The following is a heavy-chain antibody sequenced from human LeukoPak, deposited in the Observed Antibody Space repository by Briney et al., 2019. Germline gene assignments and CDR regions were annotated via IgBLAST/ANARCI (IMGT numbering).Heavy chain of an antibody. CDR3: AREGKGKGYYYGMDV. D-gene: IGHD4-23*01. Sequence: SGTLSLTCAVSGGSLSSSNWWSWVRQPPGKGLEWIGEIYHSGSTNYNPSLKSRVTISVDKSKNQFSLKLSSVTAADTAVYYCAREGKGKGYYYGMDVWGQGTTVTVSS. J-gene: IGHJ6*02. CDR1: GGSLSSSNW. V-gene: IGHV4-4*02. CDR2: IYHSGST.